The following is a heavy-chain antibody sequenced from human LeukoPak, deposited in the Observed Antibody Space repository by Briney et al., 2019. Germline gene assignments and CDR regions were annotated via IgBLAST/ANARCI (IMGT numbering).Heavy chain of an antibody. V-gene: IGHV4-59*01. CDR1: GGSISSYY. Sequence: SETLCLTCTVSGGSISSYYWSWIRQPPGKGLEWIGYIYYSGSTNYNPSLKSRVTISVDTSKNQFSLKLSSVTAADTAVYYCARIPDKYYYGSGRLYYFDYWGQGTLVTVSS. D-gene: IGHD3-10*01. CDR3: ARIPDKYYYGSGRLYYFDY. J-gene: IGHJ4*02. CDR2: IYYSGST.